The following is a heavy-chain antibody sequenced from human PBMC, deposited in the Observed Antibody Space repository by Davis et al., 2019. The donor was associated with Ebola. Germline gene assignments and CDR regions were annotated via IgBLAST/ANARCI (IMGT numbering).Heavy chain of an antibody. CDR3: AKVVPGIVGALYYYGMDV. CDR2: IYSGGST. CDR1: GFTFGDYA. J-gene: IGHJ6*02. V-gene: IGHV3-23*03. D-gene: IGHD2-15*01. Sequence: GGSLRLSCTASGFTFGDYAMSWVRQAPGKGLEWVTVIYSGGSTYYADSVKGRFTISRDNSKNTLYLQMNSLRAEDTAVYYCAKVVPGIVGALYYYGMDVWGQGTTVTVSS.